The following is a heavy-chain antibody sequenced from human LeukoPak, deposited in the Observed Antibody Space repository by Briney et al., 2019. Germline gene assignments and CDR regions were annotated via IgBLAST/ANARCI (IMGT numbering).Heavy chain of an antibody. V-gene: IGHV3-48*03. J-gene: IGHJ4*02. CDR2: ISSSGSTI. Sequence: GGSLRLSCAASGFTFSSGEMNWVRQAPGKGLEWVSYISSSGSTIYYADSVKGRFTISRDNAKNSLYLQMNSLRAEDTAVYYCAAVSPSYVNYWGQGTLVTVSS. D-gene: IGHD1-26*01. CDR3: AAVSPSYVNY. CDR1: GFTFSSGE.